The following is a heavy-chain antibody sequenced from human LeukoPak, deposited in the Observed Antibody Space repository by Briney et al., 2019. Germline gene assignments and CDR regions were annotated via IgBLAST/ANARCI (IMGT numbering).Heavy chain of an antibody. CDR3: AKDEMLAAAGYYYYMDV. CDR1: GFTFSSYA. CDR2: ISGSGGST. V-gene: IGHV3-23*01. J-gene: IGHJ6*03. Sequence: GGSLRLSCAASGFTFSSYAMSWVRQAPGKGLEWVSAISGSGGSTYYADSVKGRFTITRDNSKNTLYLQMNSLRAEDTAVYYCAKDEMLAAAGYYYYMDVWGKGTTVTVSS. D-gene: IGHD6-13*01.